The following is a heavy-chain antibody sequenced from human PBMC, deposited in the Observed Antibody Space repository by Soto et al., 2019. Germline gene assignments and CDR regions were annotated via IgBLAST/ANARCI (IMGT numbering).Heavy chain of an antibody. Sequence: ASVKVSCKASGYTFTSYGISWVRQAPGQGLEWMGWISAYNGNTNYAQKLQGRVTMTTDTSTSTAHMELRSLRSDDTAVYYCARDVPLVAAAGTYYYGIDVRAQRTTVTGSS. D-gene: IGHD6-13*01. CDR2: ISAYNGNT. J-gene: IGHJ6*02. CDR1: GYTFTSYG. V-gene: IGHV1-18*01. CDR3: ARDVPLVAAAGTYYYGIDV.